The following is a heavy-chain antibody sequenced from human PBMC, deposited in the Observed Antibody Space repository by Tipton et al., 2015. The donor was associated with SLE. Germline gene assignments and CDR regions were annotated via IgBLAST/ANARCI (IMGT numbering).Heavy chain of an antibody. V-gene: IGHV4-61*02. J-gene: IGHJ6*03. Sequence: TLSLTCSVSGGSISRGSYFWSWIRQPAGKGLEWIGRIYSTGSTDYNPSLKTRVTISIDTAKDQFSLRLSSVTAADTAAYFCARGLYSNFYYNYYMDVWGKGPTVTVSS. D-gene: IGHD4-11*01. CDR2: IYSTGST. CDR1: GGSISRGSYF. CDR3: ARGLYSNFYYNYYMDV.